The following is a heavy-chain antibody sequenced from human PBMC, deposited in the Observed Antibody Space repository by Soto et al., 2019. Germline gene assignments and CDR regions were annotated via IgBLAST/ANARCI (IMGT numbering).Heavy chain of an antibody. CDR1: GYTFTRYD. CDR2: MNPNSGNT. J-gene: IGHJ6*03. D-gene: IGHD1-26*01. V-gene: IGHV1-8*01. Sequence: ASVKVSCKASGYTFTRYDINWVRQATGQGLEWMGWMNPNSGNTGYAQNFQGRVTMTRNTSISTAYMELSSLRSEDTAVYYCARGLSTYYNYYYYYYRGGWGKGTRVTVTS. CDR3: ARGLSTYYNYYYYYYRGG.